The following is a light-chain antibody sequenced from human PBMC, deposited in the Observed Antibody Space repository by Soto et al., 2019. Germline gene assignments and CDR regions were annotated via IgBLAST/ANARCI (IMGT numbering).Light chain of an antibody. CDR3: QQYGSSSA. CDR1: QSVSNNY. Sequence: EIVLTQSPGTLSLSPGERATLSCRASQSVSNNYLAWYQQKPGQAPRLLIYGASNRATGIPDRFSGSGSGTDFTLTISRLEPEDFAVYYCQQYGSSSAFGQGTKGDIK. J-gene: IGKJ1*01. V-gene: IGKV3-20*01. CDR2: GAS.